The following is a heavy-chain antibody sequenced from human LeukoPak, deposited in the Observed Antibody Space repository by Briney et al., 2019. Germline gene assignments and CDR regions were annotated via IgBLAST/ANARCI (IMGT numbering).Heavy chain of an antibody. CDR2: INPNSGGT. D-gene: IGHD1-1*01. CDR1: GYTFTSYY. CDR3: ARTTGDAFDV. J-gene: IGHJ3*01. Sequence: SVKVSCKXSGYTFTSYYMHWVQQAGGQGGEGMGRINPNSGGTNYAQKFQGRVTMTRDTSISTAYMELSRLRSDDTAVYYCARTTGDAFDVWGQGTMVTVSS. V-gene: IGHV1-2*06.